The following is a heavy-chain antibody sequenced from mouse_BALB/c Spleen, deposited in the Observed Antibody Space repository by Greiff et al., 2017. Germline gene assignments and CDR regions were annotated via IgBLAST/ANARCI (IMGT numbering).Heavy chain of an antibody. D-gene: IGHD1-1*01. J-gene: IGHJ3*01. CDR3: ARDNYGSGKNWAY. V-gene: IGHV5-9-4*01. Sequence: EVQRVESGGGLVKPGGSLKLSCAASGFTFSSYAMSWVRQSPEKRLEWVAEISSGGSYTYYPDTVTGRFTISRDNAKNTLYLEMSSLRSEDTAMYYCARDNYGSGKNWAYWGQGTLVTVSA. CDR1: GFTFSSYA. CDR2: ISSGGSYT.